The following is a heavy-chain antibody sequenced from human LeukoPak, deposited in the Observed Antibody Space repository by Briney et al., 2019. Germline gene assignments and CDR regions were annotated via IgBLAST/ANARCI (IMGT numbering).Heavy chain of an antibody. CDR1: GYTFTGYY. Sequence: ASVKVSCKASGYTFTGYYMHWVRQAPGQGLEWMGRINPNSGGTNYAQKFQGRVTMTRDTSISTAYMELSRLRSDDTAVYYCAKPQGYDSGVFYYHYWGQEPLSTVSS. CDR3: AKPQGYDSGVFYYHY. V-gene: IGHV1-2*06. J-gene: IGHJ4*02. D-gene: IGHD3-22*01. CDR2: INPNSGGT.